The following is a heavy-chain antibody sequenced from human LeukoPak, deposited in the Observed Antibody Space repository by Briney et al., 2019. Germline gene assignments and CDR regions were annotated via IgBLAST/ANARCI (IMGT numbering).Heavy chain of an antibody. J-gene: IGHJ4*02. V-gene: IGHV3-74*01. Sequence: GGSLRLSCAASGFTFSSNWMHWVRQVPGKGLVWVSLINPSGSFTAYADSVKGRFTISRDNAKNRLYMQMNSLRVEDTAVYYCARDMIRGVVNNWGQGALVTVSS. CDR1: GFTFSSNW. D-gene: IGHD3-10*01. CDR3: ARDMIRGVVNN. CDR2: INPSGSFT.